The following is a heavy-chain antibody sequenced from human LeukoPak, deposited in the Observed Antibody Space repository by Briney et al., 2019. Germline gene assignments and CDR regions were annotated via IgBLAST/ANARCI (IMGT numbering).Heavy chain of an antibody. CDR3: AKGPDRNYYFDY. CDR1: GFTFSSYA. V-gene: IGHV3-23*01. CDR2: ISGSGGST. Sequence: GGSLRLSCAASGFTFSSYAMSWVRQAPGKGLEWVSAISGSGGSTYYADSVKGRFTISRDNSKNTLYLQMSSLRAEDTAVYYCAKGPDRNYYFDYWGQGTLATVSS. D-gene: IGHD3-22*01. J-gene: IGHJ4*02.